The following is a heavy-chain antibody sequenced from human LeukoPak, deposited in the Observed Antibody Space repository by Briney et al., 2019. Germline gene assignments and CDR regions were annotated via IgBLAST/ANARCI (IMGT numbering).Heavy chain of an antibody. CDR1: GFTFSNYN. J-gene: IGHJ4*02. CDR2: IGTTSAYI. CDR3: VREWAVGTAMIPFDS. Sequence: GGSLRLSCAASGFTFSNYNMNWIRQAPGKGLQWVSSIGTTSAYIYYADSVKGRFTVSRDNAKNSLYLQMNSLRAEDTAVYYCVREWAVGTAMIPFDSWSQGTLVVVSS. D-gene: IGHD5-18*01. V-gene: IGHV3-21*01.